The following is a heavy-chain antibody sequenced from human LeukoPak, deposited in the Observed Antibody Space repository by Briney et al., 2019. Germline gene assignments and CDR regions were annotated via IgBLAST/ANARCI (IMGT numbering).Heavy chain of an antibody. J-gene: IGHJ6*03. CDR1: DYSISSGYGYY. V-gene: IGHV4-61*02. Sequence: PSETLSLTCTVSDYSISSGYGYYWSWIRQPAGKGLEWIGRIYTSGSTNYNPSLKSRVTISLDTSKNEISLKLTSVSAADSAVYYCAKVAAGPTSLLLSYYYHMDVWGTGTTVTISS. CDR3: AKVAAGPTSLLLSYYYHMDV. CDR2: IYTSGST. D-gene: IGHD6-13*01.